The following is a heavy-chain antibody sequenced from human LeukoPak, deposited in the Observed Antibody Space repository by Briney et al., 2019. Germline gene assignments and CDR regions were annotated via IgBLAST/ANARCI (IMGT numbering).Heavy chain of an antibody. CDR3: ARTTEGGYTYDYFYYYYMDV. J-gene: IGHJ6*03. Sequence: SETLSLTCTVSGGSISSYYWSWIRQPPGKGLEWIGYIYYSGSTNYNPSLKSRVTISVDTSKNQFSLKLSSVTAADTAVYYCARTTEGGYTYDYFYYYYMDVWGKGTAVTISS. V-gene: IGHV4-59*01. CDR2: IYYSGST. CDR1: GGSISSYY. D-gene: IGHD5-18*01.